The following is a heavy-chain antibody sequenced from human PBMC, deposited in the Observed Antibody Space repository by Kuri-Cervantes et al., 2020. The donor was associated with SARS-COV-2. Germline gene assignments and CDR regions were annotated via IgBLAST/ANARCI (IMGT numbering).Heavy chain of an antibody. CDR2: IKQDGSEK. D-gene: IGHD5-18*01. V-gene: IGHV3-7*05. CDR3: ATGVRGYSYGPDY. J-gene: IGHJ4*02. CDR1: GFTFSSYW. Sequence: GGSLRLSCAASGFTFSSYWMSWVRQAPGKGLEWVANIKQDGSEKYYVDSVKGRFTISRDNAKNSLHLQMNSLRAEDTAVYYCATGVRGYSYGPDYWGQGTLVIVSS.